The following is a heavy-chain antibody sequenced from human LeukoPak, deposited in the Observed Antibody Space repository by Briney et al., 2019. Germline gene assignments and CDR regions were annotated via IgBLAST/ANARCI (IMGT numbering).Heavy chain of an antibody. CDR1: RFTFSNTW. Sequence: NPGGSLTLSCAASRFTFSNTWMNWVRQAPGKGLEWVGRIKRISDGGTIDYAAPVKDRFTVSRDDSINTLYLQMSSLKAEDTAVYYCAAQGGSGDLRYWGQGTLVTVSS. D-gene: IGHD4-17*01. J-gene: IGHJ4*02. V-gene: IGHV3-15*01. CDR3: AAQGGSGDLRY. CDR2: IKRISDGGTI.